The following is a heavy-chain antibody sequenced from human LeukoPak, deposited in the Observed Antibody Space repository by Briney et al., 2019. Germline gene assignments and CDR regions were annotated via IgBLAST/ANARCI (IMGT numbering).Heavy chain of an antibody. V-gene: IGHV4-39*07. CDR2: IYYSGST. J-gene: IGHJ5*02. D-gene: IGHD6-19*01. CDR3: ASVRGYSSGWYASGFDP. CDR1: GGSISSSDYY. Sequence: PSETLSLTCTVSGGSISSSDYYWGWLRQPPGKGLEWIGSIYYSGSTNYNPSLKSRVTISLDTSKKQFSLKLSSVTAADTAVYYCASVRGYSSGWYASGFDPWGQGTLVTVSS.